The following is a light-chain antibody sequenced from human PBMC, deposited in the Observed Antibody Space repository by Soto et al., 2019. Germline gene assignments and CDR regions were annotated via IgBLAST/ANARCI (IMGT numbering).Light chain of an antibody. Sequence: EIVLTQSPGTLSLSPGERASLSCRASQSVNSNYLAWYQQKPGQAPRLLIYGESSRATDIPDKFSGSGSGTDFTLTISRLEPEDFAVYSCQQYGGSPRTFGQGTKVDIK. J-gene: IGKJ1*01. CDR1: QSVNSNY. CDR2: GES. V-gene: IGKV3-20*01. CDR3: QQYGGSPRT.